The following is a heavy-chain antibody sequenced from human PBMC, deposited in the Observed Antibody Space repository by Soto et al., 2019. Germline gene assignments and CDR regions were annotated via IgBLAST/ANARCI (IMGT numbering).Heavy chain of an antibody. V-gene: IGHV3-21*01. CDR1: GFTCVSYS. D-gene: IGHD2-21*02. CDR2: ISSSSSYI. CDR3: ASCGGDCYMEV. Sequence: GFLRLSYTASGFTCVSYSINWVRQAPGKGLEWVSSISSSSSYIYYADSVKGRFTISRDNAKNSLYLQMNSLRAEDTAVYYCASCGGDCYMEVWGQGTTVTGSS. J-gene: IGHJ6*02.